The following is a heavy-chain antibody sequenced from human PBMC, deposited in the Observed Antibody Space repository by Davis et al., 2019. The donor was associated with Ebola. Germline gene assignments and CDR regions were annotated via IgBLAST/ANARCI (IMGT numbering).Heavy chain of an antibody. D-gene: IGHD5-12*01. CDR1: GGSISSSNW. Sequence: SETLSLTCAVSGGSISSSNWWSWVRQPPGKGLEWIGELYHSGSTNYNPSLKSRVTISVDKSKNQFSLKLSSVTAADTAVYYCARNSRGYRGYRVLDYWGQGTLVTVSS. CDR2: LYHSGST. J-gene: IGHJ4*02. V-gene: IGHV4-4*02. CDR3: ARNSRGYRGYRVLDY.